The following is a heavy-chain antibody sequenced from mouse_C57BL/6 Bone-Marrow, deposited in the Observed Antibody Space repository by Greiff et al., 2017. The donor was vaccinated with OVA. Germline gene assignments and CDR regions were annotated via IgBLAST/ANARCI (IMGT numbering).Heavy chain of an antibody. J-gene: IGHJ2*01. CDR1: GFTFSDYY. CDR3: ARLWYLDY. CDR2: INYDGSST. V-gene: IGHV5-16*01. Sequence: DVKLVESEGGLVQPGSSMKLSCTTSGFTFSDYYMAWVRQVPEKGLEWVANINYDGSSTYYLDSLKSRFIISRDNAKNILYLQMSSLKSEDTATYYCARLWYLDYWGQGTTLTVSS. D-gene: IGHD2-1*01.